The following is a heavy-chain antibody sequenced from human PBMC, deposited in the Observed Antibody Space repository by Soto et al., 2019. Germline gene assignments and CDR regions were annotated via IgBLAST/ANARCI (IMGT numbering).Heavy chain of an antibody. J-gene: IGHJ4*02. CDR2: ISYDGSNK. Sequence: QVQLVESGGGVVQPGRSLRLSCAASGFTFSSYAMHWVRQAPGKGLEWVAVISYDGSNKYYADSVKGRFTISRDNSRNTVYLQMNSVRADDTAVYYCARGDCSGGSCRYYFDYWGQGTLVTVSS. V-gene: IGHV3-30-3*01. CDR1: GFTFSSYA. D-gene: IGHD2-15*01. CDR3: ARGDCSGGSCRYYFDY.